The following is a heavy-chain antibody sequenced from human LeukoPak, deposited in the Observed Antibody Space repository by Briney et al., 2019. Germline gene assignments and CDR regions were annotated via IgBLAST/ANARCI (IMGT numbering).Heavy chain of an antibody. CDR2: IIPILGIA. Sequence: SVKVSCKASGGTFSSYAISWVRQAPGQGLEWMGRIIPILGIANYAQKFQGRVTITADKSTSTAYMELSSLRSEDTAVYYCARASGQWLVDGMDVWGQGTTVTVSS. CDR1: GGTFSSYA. D-gene: IGHD6-19*01. V-gene: IGHV1-69*04. J-gene: IGHJ6*02. CDR3: ARASGQWLVDGMDV.